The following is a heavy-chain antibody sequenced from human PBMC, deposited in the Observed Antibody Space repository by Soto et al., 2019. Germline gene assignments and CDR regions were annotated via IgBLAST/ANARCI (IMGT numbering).Heavy chain of an antibody. CDR1: GYTFTSYG. CDR3: ARGYCSSTSCYVSSWFDP. Sequence: ASVKVSCKASGYTFTSYGISWVRQAPGQGLEWMGWISAYNGNTNYAQKLQGRVTMTTDTSTSTAYMELRSLRSDDTAVYYCARGYCSSTSCYVSSWFDPWGQGTLVTVSS. D-gene: IGHD2-2*01. J-gene: IGHJ5*02. CDR2: ISAYNGNT. V-gene: IGHV1-18*01.